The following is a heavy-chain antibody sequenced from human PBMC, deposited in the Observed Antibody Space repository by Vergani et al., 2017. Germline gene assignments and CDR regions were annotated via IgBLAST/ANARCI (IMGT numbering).Heavy chain of an antibody. CDR1: GGPFSSYA. D-gene: IGHD1-26*01. CDR3: ARVRWDDYYYGMYV. V-gene: IGHV1-2*02. CDR2: INPNSGCT. Sequence: QVQLVQSGAEVKKPGSSVKVSCKASGGPFSSYAISWVRQAPGQGLEWMGWINPNSGCTNYAQKFQGRFTITRDTSISTAYMELSRLRSDDTAVYYCARVRWDDYYYGMYVWGQGTTVTVSS. J-gene: IGHJ6*02.